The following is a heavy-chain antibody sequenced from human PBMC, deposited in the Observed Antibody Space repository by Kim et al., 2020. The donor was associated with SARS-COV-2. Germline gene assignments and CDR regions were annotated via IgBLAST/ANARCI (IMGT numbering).Heavy chain of an antibody. D-gene: IGHD1-26*01. V-gene: IGHV3-30*02. Sequence: ADSVKGRFTISRDNSKNTLYLQMNSLRAEDTAVYYCAKDTRYYYYYGMDVWGQGTTVTVSS. CDR3: AKDTRYYYYYGMDV. J-gene: IGHJ6*02.